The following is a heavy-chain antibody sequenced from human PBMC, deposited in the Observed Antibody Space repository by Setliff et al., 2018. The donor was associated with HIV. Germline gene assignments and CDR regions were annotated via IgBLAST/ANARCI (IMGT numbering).Heavy chain of an antibody. CDR2: TNRDNGGI. J-gene: IGHJ4*02. V-gene: IGHV1-2*06. CDR3: ARSPGPYSGTTDY. Sequence: ASVKVSCKTFGYSFTAYQMHWLRQAPGQGLEWMGRTNRDNGGIDYAQKFQGRVTVTRDTSINTAYMELSSLRYDDTAIYYCARSPGPYSGTTDYWGQGTLVTVSS. D-gene: IGHD1-26*01. CDR1: GYSFTAYQ.